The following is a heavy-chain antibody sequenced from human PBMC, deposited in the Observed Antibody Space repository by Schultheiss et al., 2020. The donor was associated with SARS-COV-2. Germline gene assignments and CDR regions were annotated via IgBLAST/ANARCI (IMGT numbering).Heavy chain of an antibody. CDR3: TTDRTDYYDFWSGYPYDY. V-gene: IGHV3-30*03. CDR2: ISYDGSDR. D-gene: IGHD3-3*01. J-gene: IGHJ4*02. Sequence: GGSLRLSCVASGFTFSNAWMNWVRQAPGKGLEWVAVISYDGSDRYYADSVKGRFTISRDNSKNTLCLQMNSLRAEDTAVYYCTTDRTDYYDFWSGYPYDYWGQGTLVTVSS. CDR1: GFTFSNAW.